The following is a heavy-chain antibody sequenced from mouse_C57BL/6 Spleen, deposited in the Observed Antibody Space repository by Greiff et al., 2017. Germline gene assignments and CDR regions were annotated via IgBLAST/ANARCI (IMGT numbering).Heavy chain of an antibody. CDR3: ASGYGSSPYAMDY. Sequence: VKLMESGAELARPGASVKLSCKASGYTFTSYGISWVKQRTGQGLEWIGEIYPRSGNTYYNEKFKGKATLTADKSSSTAYMELRSLTSEDSAVYFCASGYGSSPYAMDYWGQGTSVTVSS. CDR2: IYPRSGNT. D-gene: IGHD1-1*01. J-gene: IGHJ4*01. V-gene: IGHV1-81*01. CDR1: GYTFTSYG.